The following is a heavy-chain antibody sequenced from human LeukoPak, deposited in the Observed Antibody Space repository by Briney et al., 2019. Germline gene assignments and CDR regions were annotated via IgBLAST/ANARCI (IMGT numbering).Heavy chain of an antibody. J-gene: IGHJ6*03. V-gene: IGHV4-34*01. D-gene: IGHD3-10*01. CDR1: GGSFSGYY. CDR3: ARVDRGVILYYYYMDV. CDR2: INHSGST. Sequence: SETLSLTCAVYGGSFSGYYWSWLRQPPGKGLEWIGEINHSGSTNYNPSLKSRVTISVDTSNNQFSLKLSSVTAADTAVYYCARVDRGVILYYYYMDVWGKGTTVTVSS.